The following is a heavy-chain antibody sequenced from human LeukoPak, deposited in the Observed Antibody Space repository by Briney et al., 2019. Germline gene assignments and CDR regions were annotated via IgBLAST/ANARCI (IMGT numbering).Heavy chain of an antibody. V-gene: IGHV3-21*01. CDR1: GFSFSSYS. J-gene: IGHJ6*02. CDR2: ISSSSTYI. Sequence: GGSLRLSCAASGFSFSSYSMNWVRQAPGKGLEWVSSISSSSTYIYYADSLKGRFTISRDNAKNSLYLQMNSLRAEDTAVYYCARSLLGYCSGGSCYIDYYGMDVWGQGTTVTVSS. CDR3: ARSLLGYCSGGSCYIDYYGMDV. D-gene: IGHD2-15*01.